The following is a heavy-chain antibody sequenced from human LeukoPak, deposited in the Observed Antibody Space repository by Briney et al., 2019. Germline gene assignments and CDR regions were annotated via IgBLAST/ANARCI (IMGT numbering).Heavy chain of an antibody. CDR1: GFTFSSYA. CDR2: ISYDGSNK. D-gene: IGHD4-17*01. Sequence: GGSLRLSCAASGFTFSSYAMHWVRQAPGKGLEWVAVISYDGSNKYYADSVEGRFTISRDNSKNTLYLQMNSLRAEDTAVYYCARWRGDDYGDYDCFDYWGQGTLVTVSS. CDR3: ARWRGDDYGDYDCFDY. J-gene: IGHJ4*02. V-gene: IGHV3-30*04.